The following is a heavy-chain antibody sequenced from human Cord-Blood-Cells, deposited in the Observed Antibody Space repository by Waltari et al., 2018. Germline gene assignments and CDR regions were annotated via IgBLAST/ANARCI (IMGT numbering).Heavy chain of an antibody. V-gene: IGHV4-39*01. CDR1: GSSTSRSRYF. CDR3: ARMSYWGARAFDI. Sequence: LQLQESGPGLVKPSDTLSPTCTVSGSSTSRSRYFSGCLRQPPGKGLEWIGSIYYSGSTYYNPSLKSRVTISVDTSKNQFSLKLSSVTAADTAVYYCARMSYWGARAFDIWGQGTMVTVSS. D-gene: IGHD1-26*01. CDR2: IYYSGST. J-gene: IGHJ3*02.